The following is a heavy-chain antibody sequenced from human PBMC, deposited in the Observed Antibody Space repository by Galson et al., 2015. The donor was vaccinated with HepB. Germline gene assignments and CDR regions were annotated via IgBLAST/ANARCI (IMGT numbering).Heavy chain of an antibody. D-gene: IGHD3-16*01. CDR3: AHRLLLWGSFDY. CDR1: GFSLSTSGVG. CDR2: IYWDDDK. J-gene: IGHJ4*02. V-gene: IGHV2-5*02. Sequence: PALVKPPQTLTLTCTFSGFSLSTSGVGVGWIRQPPGKALEWLALIYWDDDKRYSPSLKSRLTITKDTSKNQVVLTMTNVDPVDTATYYCAHRLLLWGSFDYWGQGTLVTVSS.